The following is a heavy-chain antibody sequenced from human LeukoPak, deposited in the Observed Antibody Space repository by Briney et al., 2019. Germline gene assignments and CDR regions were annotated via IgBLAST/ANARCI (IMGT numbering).Heavy chain of an antibody. D-gene: IGHD3-3*01. CDR1: GGSISSGGYY. Sequence: SETLSLTCTVSGGSISSGGYYWSWIRQHPGKGLEWIGYIYYSGSTYYNPSLKSRVTISVDTSKNQFSLKLSSVTAADTAVYYCARDRPLWSGYSHYYYGMDVWGQGTTVTVSS. CDR2: IYYSGST. CDR3: ARDRPLWSGYSHYYYGMDV. J-gene: IGHJ6*02. V-gene: IGHV4-31*03.